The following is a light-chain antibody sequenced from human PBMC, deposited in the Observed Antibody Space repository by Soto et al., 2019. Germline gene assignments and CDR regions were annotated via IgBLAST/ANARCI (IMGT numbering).Light chain of an antibody. CDR1: ETVATN. CDR3: QQYNNWPRT. Sequence: EVVMTQSPATLSVSPGERATLSCRASETVATNLAWYQQKPGQAPRLLISGASTRAAGISDRFRGSGSGTEFTLTISSLRSEDSAIYYCQQYNNWPRTFGGGTKVDIK. V-gene: IGKV3-15*01. CDR2: GAS. J-gene: IGKJ4*01.